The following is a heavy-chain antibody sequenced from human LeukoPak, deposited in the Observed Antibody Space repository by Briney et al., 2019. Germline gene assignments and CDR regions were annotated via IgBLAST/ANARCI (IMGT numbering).Heavy chain of an antibody. D-gene: IGHD7-27*01. Sequence: SETLSLTCTVSGGSISDYYWSWIRQPPGKGLEWIGYIYYSGSTNYNPSLRSRVTTSVDTSKNQFSLNLSSVTAADTAVYYCARDWSTWGRFDYWGQGTLVTVSS. J-gene: IGHJ4*02. V-gene: IGHV4-59*01. CDR3: ARDWSTWGRFDY. CDR2: IYYSGST. CDR1: GGSISDYY.